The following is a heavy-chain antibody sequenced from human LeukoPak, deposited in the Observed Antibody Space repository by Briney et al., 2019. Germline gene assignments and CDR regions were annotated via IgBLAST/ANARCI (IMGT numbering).Heavy chain of an antibody. Sequence: PSETLSLTCTVSGGSISSSSYYWGWIRQPPGKGLEWIGSIYYTGSTYYNPSLKSRVTMSVDTSKNQFSLKLSSVTAADTAVYYCARCRAASYYYYYYMDVWGKGTTVTVSS. D-gene: IGHD6-13*01. CDR2: IYYTGST. CDR1: GGSISSSSYY. CDR3: ARCRAASYYYYYYMDV. V-gene: IGHV4-39*07. J-gene: IGHJ6*03.